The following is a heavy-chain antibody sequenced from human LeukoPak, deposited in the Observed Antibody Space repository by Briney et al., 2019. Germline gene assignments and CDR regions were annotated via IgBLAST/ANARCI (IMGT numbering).Heavy chain of an antibody. CDR3: ARDDYRVFDAFDV. CDR1: GGSISSHY. V-gene: IGHV4-59*08. D-gene: IGHD3-16*01. CDR2: IYNSGST. Sequence: SETLSLTCTVSGGSISSHYWSWIRQPPGKGLEWIGYIYNSGSTNYNPSLKSRVTISLDTSKNQFSLKLTSVTAADTAVYFCARDDYRVFDAFDVWGQGTVVTVSS. J-gene: IGHJ3*01.